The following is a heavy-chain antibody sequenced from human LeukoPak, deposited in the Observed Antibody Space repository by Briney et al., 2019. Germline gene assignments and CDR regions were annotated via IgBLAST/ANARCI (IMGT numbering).Heavy chain of an antibody. CDR1: GFTFSTYW. CDR2: IKEDGSEK. Sequence: PGGSLRLSCEASGFTFSTYWMTWVRQAPGKGLEWVANIKEDGSEKSYVDSVKGRFTISKDNAKNSLYLQMNSLRAEDTAVYYCARIHSGSYYMGFDYWGQGALVIVSS. J-gene: IGHJ4*02. D-gene: IGHD1-26*01. V-gene: IGHV3-7*01. CDR3: ARIHSGSYYMGFDY.